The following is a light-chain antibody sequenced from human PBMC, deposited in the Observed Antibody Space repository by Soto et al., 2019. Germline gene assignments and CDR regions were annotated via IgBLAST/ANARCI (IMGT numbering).Light chain of an antibody. CDR3: SAHGGTNPYV. CDR2: DVN. V-gene: IGLV2-8*01. CDR1: AIDIGGYTF. J-gene: IGLJ1*01. Sequence: QSALTQPPSASGSPGQSVAISCTGTAIDIGGYTFVSWYQQHPGEAPKLLIYDVNKRPSGVPDRFSGSKSGNTASLTVSGLQAEDDADYYCSAHGGTNPYVFGTGTKLIVL.